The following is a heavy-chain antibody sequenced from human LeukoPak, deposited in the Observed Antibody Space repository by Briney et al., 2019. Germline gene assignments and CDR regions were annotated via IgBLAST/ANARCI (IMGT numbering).Heavy chain of an antibody. CDR3: ARDPTVVTGGGYFDY. CDR2: IYSGGST. Sequence: GGSLTLSCAASGFTVSSNYMSWVRHAPGKGLEWVSVIYSGGSTYYADSVKGRFTISGDNSKNTLYLQMNSVRAEDTAVYYSARDPTVVTGGGYFDYWGQGTLVTVSS. V-gene: IGHV3-66*02. CDR1: GFTVSSNY. D-gene: IGHD4-23*01. J-gene: IGHJ4*02.